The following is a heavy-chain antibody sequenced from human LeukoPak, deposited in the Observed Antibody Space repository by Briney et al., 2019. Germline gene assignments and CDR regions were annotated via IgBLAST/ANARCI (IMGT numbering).Heavy chain of an antibody. J-gene: IGHJ4*02. D-gene: IGHD1/OR15-1a*01. CDR1: GFTFSNYA. Sequence: GGSLRLSCAISGFTFSNYAMGWVRQAPGKGLEWVSAISGSGSVTYYAASVKGRITISRDNSKSTLYLQMNSLRADDTAVYYCAKWSATTSRYYFDYWGQGTLVTVSS. CDR3: AKWSATTSRYYFDY. CDR2: ISGSGSVT. V-gene: IGHV3-23*01.